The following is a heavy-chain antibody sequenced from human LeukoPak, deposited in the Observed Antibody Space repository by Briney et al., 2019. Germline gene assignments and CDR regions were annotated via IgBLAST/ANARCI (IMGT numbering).Heavy chain of an antibody. CDR2: ISSSGNTI. D-gene: IGHD2-15*01. V-gene: IGHV3-11*01. CDR3: AKMKGWRLYDYCMDV. CDR1: GFTLSDWY. J-gene: IGHJ6*03. Sequence: NPGGSLRLSCAVSGFTLSDWYMSWIRQAPGKGLEWVSFISSSGNTIYYADSVKGRFTISRDHANNSLFLQMNSLRAEDTAVYYCAKMKGWRLYDYCMDVWGKGTTVTVSS.